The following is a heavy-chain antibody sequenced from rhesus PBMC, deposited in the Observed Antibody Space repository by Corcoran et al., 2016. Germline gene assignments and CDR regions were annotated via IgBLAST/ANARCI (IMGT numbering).Heavy chain of an antibody. V-gene: IGHV4-160*01. CDR1: GGSIRSNS. CDR3: ARCLSGQWGSYYSEGAFDF. D-gene: IGHD3-16*01. CDR2: IYGSSGKT. Sequence: QVQLQASGPGLVTPSETLSLTCAVSGGSIRSNSWSCIRQPPGKGLEVLVRIYGSSGKTYYNPSLKSRVTISTDTSKNQFSLKLSSVTAADTAVYYCARCLSGQWGSYYSEGAFDFWGQGLRVTVSS. J-gene: IGHJ3*01.